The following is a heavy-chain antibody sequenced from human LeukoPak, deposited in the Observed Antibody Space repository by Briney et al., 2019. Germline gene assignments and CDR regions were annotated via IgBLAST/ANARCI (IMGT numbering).Heavy chain of an antibody. J-gene: IGHJ4*02. V-gene: IGHV4-39*01. CDR1: GGSISSSSYY. CDR2: IYYSGST. CDR3: ARHETWFGELLHFDY. D-gene: IGHD3-10*01. Sequence: PSETLSLTCTVSGGSISSSSYYWGWIRQPPGKGLEWIGSIYYSGSTYYNPSLKSRVTISVDTSKNQFSLKLSSVTAADTAVYYCARHETWFGELLHFDYWGQGTLVTVSS.